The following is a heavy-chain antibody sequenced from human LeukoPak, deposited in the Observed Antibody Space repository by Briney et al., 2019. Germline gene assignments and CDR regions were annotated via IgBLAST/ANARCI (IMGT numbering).Heavy chain of an antibody. J-gene: IGHJ3*02. D-gene: IGHD3-22*01. CDR3: ATDRAQTLYYYDSSWVAFDI. CDR2: FDPEDGET. V-gene: IGHV1-24*01. Sequence: ASMKVSCKVSGYTLTELSMHWMRQAPGKGLEWMGGFDPEDGETIYAQKFQGRVTMTEDTSTDTAYMELSSLRSEDTAVYYCATDRAQTLYYYDSSWVAFDIWGQGTMVTVSS. CDR1: GYTLTELS.